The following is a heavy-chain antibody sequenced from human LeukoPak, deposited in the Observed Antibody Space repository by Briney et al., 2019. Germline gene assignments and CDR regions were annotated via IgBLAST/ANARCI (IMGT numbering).Heavy chain of an antibody. D-gene: IGHD3-16*02. CDR2: ISGDATGT. CDR1: GFTFSTYW. Sequence: GGSLRLSCAASGFTFSTYWMSWVRQAPGKGLQWVSAISGDATGTYYADSVKGRFTISRDNSKNTLHLQMNNLRAEDTAVYYCAKVQDYVWGSYRSSQEYFQHWGQGTLVTVSS. CDR3: AKVQDYVWGSYRSSQEYFQH. V-gene: IGHV3-23*01. J-gene: IGHJ1*01.